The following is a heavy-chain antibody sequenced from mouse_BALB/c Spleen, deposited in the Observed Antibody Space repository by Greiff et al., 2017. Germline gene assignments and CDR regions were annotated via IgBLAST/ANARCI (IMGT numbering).Heavy chain of an antibody. CDR1: GDSITSGY. CDR2: ISYSGST. CDR3: ARSGYGSSLWYFDG. Sequence: EVQLVESGPSLVKPSQTLSLTCSVTGDSITSGYWNWIRKFPGNKLEYMGYISYSGSTYYNPSLKSRISITRDTSKNQYYLQLNSVTTEDTATYYCARSGYGSSLWYFDGWGAGTTVTVSS. D-gene: IGHD1-1*01. V-gene: IGHV3-8*02. J-gene: IGHJ1*01.